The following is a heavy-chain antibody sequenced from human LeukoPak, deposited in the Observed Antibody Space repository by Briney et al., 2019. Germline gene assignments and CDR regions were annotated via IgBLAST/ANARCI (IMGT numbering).Heavy chain of an antibody. J-gene: IGHJ4*02. Sequence: ASVKVSCKASGYTFTSYDTNGVRQATGQGLEWVGWRNPNCGNTGYAQKFQGRVTMTRNTSISTAYMELSSLRSEDTAVYYGARGPYYYDSSGYLFDFWGQGTLVTVSS. CDR2: RNPNCGNT. CDR3: ARGPYYYDSSGYLFDF. V-gene: IGHV1-8*01. CDR1: GYTFTSYD. D-gene: IGHD3-22*01.